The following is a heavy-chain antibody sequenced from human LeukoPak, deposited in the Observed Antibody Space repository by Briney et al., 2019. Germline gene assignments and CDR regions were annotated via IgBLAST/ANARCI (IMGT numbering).Heavy chain of an antibody. CDR2: ISSSSSTI. Sequence: QTGGSLRPSCAASGFTFSSYSMNWVRQAPGKGLEWVSYISSSSSTIYYADSVKGRFTISRDNAKNSLYLQMNSLRAEDTAVYYCAREEYYDSSPLYGMDVWGQGTTVTVSS. J-gene: IGHJ6*02. D-gene: IGHD3-22*01. CDR3: AREEYYDSSPLYGMDV. CDR1: GFTFSSYS. V-gene: IGHV3-48*04.